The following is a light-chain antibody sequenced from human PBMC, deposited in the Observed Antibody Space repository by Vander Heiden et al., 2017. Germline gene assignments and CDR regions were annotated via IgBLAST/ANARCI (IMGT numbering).Light chain of an antibody. CDR3: VLYMGSGIWV. J-gene: IGLJ3*02. Sequence: QTVVTQEPSFFVSPGGTVTLTCGLSSGSVSTSYYPSWYQQTPGQAPRTLIYSTNTRSSGVPDRFSGSILGNKAALTITGAQADDESDYYCVLYMGSGIWVFGGGTKVTVL. V-gene: IGLV8-61*01. CDR2: STN. CDR1: SGSVSTSYY.